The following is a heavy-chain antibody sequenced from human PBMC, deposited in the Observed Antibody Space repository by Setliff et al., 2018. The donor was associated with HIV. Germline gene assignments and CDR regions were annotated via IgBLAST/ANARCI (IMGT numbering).Heavy chain of an antibody. CDR3: ARDIGYCSSTSCYHAFDI. CDR1: GYTFTAYF. V-gene: IGHV1-2*02. Sequence: ASVKVSCKASGYTFTAYFMHWIRQAPGQGLEWMGWINPNNGGTNYAQKFQGRVTLTRDPSISTVYMDLSSLRSDDTAAYFCARDIGYCSSTSCYHAFDIWGQGTMVTVSS. J-gene: IGHJ3*02. D-gene: IGHD2-2*01. CDR2: INPNNGGT.